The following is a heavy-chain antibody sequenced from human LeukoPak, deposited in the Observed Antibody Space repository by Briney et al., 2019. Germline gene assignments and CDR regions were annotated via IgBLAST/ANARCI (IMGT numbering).Heavy chain of an antibody. V-gene: IGHV3-33*01. D-gene: IGHD6-19*01. J-gene: IGHJ4*02. CDR1: GFTFSSYG. CDR3: ARADHGWYTFDY. Sequence: PGRSLRLSCAASGFTFSSYGMHWVRQAPGKGLEWLAVIWYDGTNQYYADSVKGRFTISRDNSKNMLFLQMNSLRAEDTAVYYCARADHGWYTFDYWGQGTLVTVPS. CDR2: IWYDGTNQ.